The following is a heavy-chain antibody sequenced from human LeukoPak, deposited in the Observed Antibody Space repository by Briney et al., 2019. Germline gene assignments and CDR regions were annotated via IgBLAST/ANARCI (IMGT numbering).Heavy chain of an antibody. CDR1: GFTFSSYA. D-gene: IGHD3-22*01. V-gene: IGHV3-23*01. Sequence: GGSLRLFCAASGFTFSSYAMSWVRQAPGKGLEWVSAISCSGGSTYYADSVKGRFTISRDNYKNTLYLQMNSLRAEDTAVYYCAKAAWDSSGYYYYYYYGMDVWGQGTTVTVSS. CDR2: ISCSGGST. J-gene: IGHJ6*02. CDR3: AKAAWDSSGYYYYYYYGMDV.